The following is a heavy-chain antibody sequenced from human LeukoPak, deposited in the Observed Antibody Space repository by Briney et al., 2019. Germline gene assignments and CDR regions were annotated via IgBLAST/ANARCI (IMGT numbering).Heavy chain of an antibody. CDR3: ARAGITIFGVVMGSWFDP. J-gene: IGHJ5*02. D-gene: IGHD3-3*01. CDR2: IIPIFGTA. CDR1: GGTFSSYA. Sequence: SVKVSCKASGGTFSSYAISWVRQAPGQGLEWMGGIIPIFGTANYAQKFQGRVTITADKSTSTAYMELSSLRSEDTAVYYCARAGITIFGVVMGSWFDPWGQGTLVTVSS. V-gene: IGHV1-69*06.